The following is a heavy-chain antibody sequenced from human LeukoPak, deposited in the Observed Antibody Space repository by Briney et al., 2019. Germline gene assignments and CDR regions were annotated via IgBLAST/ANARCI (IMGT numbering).Heavy chain of an antibody. J-gene: IGHJ4*02. CDR1: GGSISSYY. V-gene: IGHV4-59*08. D-gene: IGHD6-19*01. CDR2: IYYSGST. CDR3: ARHGYSSGWSFDY. Sequence: SETLSLTCTVSGGSISSYYWSWIRQPPGKGLEWIGYIYYSGSTNYSPSLKSRVTISVDTSKNQFSLKLSSVTAADTAVYYCARHGYSSGWSFDYWGQGTLVTVSS.